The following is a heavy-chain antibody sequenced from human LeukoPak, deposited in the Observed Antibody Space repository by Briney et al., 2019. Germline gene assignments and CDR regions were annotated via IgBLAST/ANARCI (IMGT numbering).Heavy chain of an antibody. J-gene: IGHJ4*02. CDR3: AGDFLRYCSSTSCFRYFDY. CDR2: ISYDGSNK. Sequence: GRSLRLSCAASGFTFSSYAMHWVRQAPGKGLEWVAVISYDGSNKYYADSVKGRFTISRDNTKNTLYLQMNSLRAEDTAVYYCAGDFLRYCSSTSCFRYFDYWGQGTLVTVSS. D-gene: IGHD2-2*01. CDR1: GFTFSSYA. V-gene: IGHV3-30-3*01.